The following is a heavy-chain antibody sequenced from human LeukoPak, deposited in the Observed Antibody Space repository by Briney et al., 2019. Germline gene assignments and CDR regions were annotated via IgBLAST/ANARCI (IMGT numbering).Heavy chain of an antibody. CDR1: GFALRTRGVG. CDR2: IYWDDDK. Sequence: SGPTLVNPTQTLTLTCTFSGFALRTRGVGVGWIRQPPGKALEWLALIYWDDDKRYSPSLKSRLTITKDTSKNQVVLTMTNMDPVDTATYYCARSYCSGGSCYTNFDYWGQGTLVTVSS. J-gene: IGHJ4*02. D-gene: IGHD2-15*01. CDR3: ARSYCSGGSCYTNFDY. V-gene: IGHV2-5*02.